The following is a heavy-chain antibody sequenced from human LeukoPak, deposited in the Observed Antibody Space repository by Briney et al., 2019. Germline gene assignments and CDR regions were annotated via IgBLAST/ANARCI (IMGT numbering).Heavy chain of an antibody. J-gene: IGHJ4*02. CDR3: AREEWEPEGFDY. D-gene: IGHD1-26*01. CDR1: GFTFSDYY. V-gene: IGHV3-11*05. Sequence: PGGSLRLSCAASGFTFSDYYMSWIRQAPGKGLEWFSYISSSSSYTNYADSVKGRFTISRDNAKNSLYLQMNSLRAEDTAVYYCAREEWEPEGFDYWGQGTLVTVSS. CDR2: ISSSSSYT.